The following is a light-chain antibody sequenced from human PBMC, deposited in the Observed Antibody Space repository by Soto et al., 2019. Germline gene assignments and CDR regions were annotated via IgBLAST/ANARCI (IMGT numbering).Light chain of an antibody. V-gene: IGLV7-46*01. CDR1: TGAVTSGHY. J-gene: IGLJ2*01. CDR3: LLSYSGARPVV. CDR2: DTS. Sequence: AVVTQEPSLTVSPGGTVTVTCGSSTGAVTSGHYPYWFQQKPGQAPRTLIYDTSNKHSWTPARFSGSLLGGKAALTRSGAQPEDEGEYYCLLSYSGARPVVFGGGTKVTVL.